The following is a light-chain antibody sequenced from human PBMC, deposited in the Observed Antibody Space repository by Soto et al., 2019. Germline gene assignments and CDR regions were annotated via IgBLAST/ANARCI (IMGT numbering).Light chain of an antibody. CDR2: EVS. J-gene: IGLJ2*01. Sequence: QSALTQPPSASGSPGQSVTLSCTGTSSDVGGYNYVSWYQQYPGKAPKLMIYEVSRRPSGVPDRFSGSKSGNTASLTVSGLQADDEADYDCSSDAGSNNVIFGGGTKLTVL. CDR3: SSDAGSNNVI. CDR1: SSDVGGYNY. V-gene: IGLV2-8*01.